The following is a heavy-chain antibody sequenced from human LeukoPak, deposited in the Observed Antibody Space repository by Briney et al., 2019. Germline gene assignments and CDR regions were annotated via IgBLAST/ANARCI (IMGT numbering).Heavy chain of an antibody. J-gene: IGHJ5*02. CDR1: GGSISSSSYY. V-gene: IGHV4-39*07. CDR3: ARGYYGPGWFDP. CDR2: IYYSGST. Sequence: SETLSLTCTVSGGSISSSSYYWGWIRQPPGKGLEWIGSIYYSGSTYYNPSLKSRVTISVDRSKNQFSLKLSSVTAADTAVYYCARGYYGPGWFDPWGQGTLVTVSS. D-gene: IGHD3-10*01.